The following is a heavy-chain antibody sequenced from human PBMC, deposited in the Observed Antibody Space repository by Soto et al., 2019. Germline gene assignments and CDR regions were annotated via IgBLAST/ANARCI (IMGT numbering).Heavy chain of an antibody. CDR2: IYFNGNT. CDR1: VVSITDTSYY. V-gene: IGHV4-39*01. CDR3: ARQGSY. Sequence: QLQLQESGPGLVKPSETLSLTCNVSVVSITDTSYYWGWIRQPPGKGLEWIGTIYFNGNTFYNPSLKSRLTISVDTSKHQISLRLTSVTAADTAVYYCARQGSYWGQGTLVAVSS. J-gene: IGHJ4*02.